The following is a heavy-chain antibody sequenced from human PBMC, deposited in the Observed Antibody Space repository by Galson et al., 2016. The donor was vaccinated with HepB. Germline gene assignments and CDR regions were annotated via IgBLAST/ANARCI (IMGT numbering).Heavy chain of an antibody. CDR1: GFTFNSFA. D-gene: IGHD2-8*02. J-gene: IGHJ6*04. CDR3: AREGGVSSGWGYRHHYYAGDV. V-gene: IGHV3-23*01. CDR2: ISGSRGST. Sequence: SLRLSCAASGFTFNSFAMSWVRQAPGKGLEWVSRISGSRGSTYYADSVKGRFTISRDNSKYTLYLQVNSLRPEDTAVYYCAREGGVSSGWGYRHHYYAGDVWGKETTVTVSS.